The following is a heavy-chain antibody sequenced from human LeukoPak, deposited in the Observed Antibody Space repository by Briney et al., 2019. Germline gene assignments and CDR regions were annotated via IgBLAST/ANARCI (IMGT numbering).Heavy chain of an antibody. CDR1: GYRFTCYW. CDR3: ARREYSSSSFHFDS. J-gene: IGHJ4*02. V-gene: IGHV5-51*01. Sequence: WGALEISFQGSGYRFTCYWMGWVRPMPGKGLGWMGMIYSGDSDTRYSPSFQGQVTISAHKSITTAYLQWSSLQASDTAMYFCARREYSSSSFHFDSWGQGTRVIVSS. D-gene: IGHD6-6*01. CDR2: IYSGDSDT.